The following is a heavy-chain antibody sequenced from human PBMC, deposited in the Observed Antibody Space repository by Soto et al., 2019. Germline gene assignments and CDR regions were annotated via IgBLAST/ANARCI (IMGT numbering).Heavy chain of an antibody. V-gene: IGHV4-4*07. CDR2: IYTSGST. D-gene: IGHD2-2*01. J-gene: IGHJ5*02. CDR3: ARDSGRKGGVVPTGGFDP. Sequence: SETLSLTCAVSGGSISSYYWSWSRQPAGKGLEWIGRIYTSGSTNYNPSLKSRVTMSVDTSKNQFSLKLSSVTAADTAVYYCARDSGRKGGVVPTGGFDPWGQGTLVPSPQ. CDR1: GGSISSYY.